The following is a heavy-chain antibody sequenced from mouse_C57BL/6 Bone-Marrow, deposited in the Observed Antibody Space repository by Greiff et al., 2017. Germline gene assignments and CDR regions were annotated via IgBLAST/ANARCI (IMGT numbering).Heavy chain of an antibody. Sequence: EVQLQQSGPELVKPGASVKISCKASGYSFTDYNMNWVKQSNGKSLEWIGVINPNYGTTSYNQKFKGKATLTVDQSSSTAYLQLSSLTSEDTAVYYCAMPTVVATDYWGQGTTLTVSS. CDR1: GYSFTDYN. CDR3: AMPTVVATDY. V-gene: IGHV1-39*01. D-gene: IGHD1-1*01. CDR2: INPNYGTT. J-gene: IGHJ2*01.